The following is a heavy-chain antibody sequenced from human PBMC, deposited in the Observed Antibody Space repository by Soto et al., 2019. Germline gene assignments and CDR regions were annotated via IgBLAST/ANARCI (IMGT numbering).Heavy chain of an antibody. CDR1: GFTFSNYW. V-gene: IGHV3-74*01. D-gene: IGHD1-7*01. CDR2: INSDGSSA. Sequence: PGGSLRLSCAASGFTFSNYWMHWVCQAPGKGLVWVSRINSDGSSASYADSVKGRFTISRDNAKNTLYLQMNSLRAEDTAVYYCARDTLELLYYFDYWGQGTLVTVSS. CDR3: ARDTLELLYYFDY. J-gene: IGHJ4*02.